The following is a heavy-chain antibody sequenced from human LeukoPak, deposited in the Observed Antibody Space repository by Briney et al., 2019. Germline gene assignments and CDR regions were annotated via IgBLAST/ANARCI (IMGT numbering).Heavy chain of an antibody. Sequence: GGSLRLSCAASGFTFSSYGMHWVRQAPGKGLEWVAFIRYDGSNKYYADSVKGRFAISRDSAKNSLFLQMNGLRAEDTAVYYCARAGIAAAGTRIGYYYGMDVWGQGTTVTVSS. V-gene: IGHV3-30*02. CDR1: GFTFSSYG. D-gene: IGHD6-13*01. CDR2: IRYDGSNK. J-gene: IGHJ6*02. CDR3: ARAGIAAAGTRIGYYYGMDV.